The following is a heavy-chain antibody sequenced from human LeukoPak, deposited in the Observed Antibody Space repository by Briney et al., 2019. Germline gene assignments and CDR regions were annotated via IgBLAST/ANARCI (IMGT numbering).Heavy chain of an antibody. CDR3: ASKRSGYYSGFFDY. V-gene: IGHV4-39*01. J-gene: IGHJ4*02. CDR2: IYYSGST. D-gene: IGHD3-22*01. Sequence: SETLSLTCTVSGGSISSSDYYWGWIRQPPGRGLEWIGSIYYSGSTYYSPSLKSRVTISVDTSKNQFSLKLSSLTAADTAVYYCASKRSGYYSGFFDYWGQGTLVTVSS. CDR1: GGSISSSDYY.